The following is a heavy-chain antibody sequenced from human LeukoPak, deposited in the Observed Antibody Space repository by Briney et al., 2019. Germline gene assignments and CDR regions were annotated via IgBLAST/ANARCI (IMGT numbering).Heavy chain of an antibody. CDR1: GGSISSYY. D-gene: IGHD3-10*01. CDR2: IYTSGST. CDR3: ARDTSPMVRGVISRRWFDP. V-gene: IGHV4-4*07. J-gene: IGHJ5*02. Sequence: PSETLSLTCTVSGGSISSYYWSWIRQPAGKGLEWIGRIYTSGSTNYNPSLKSRVTMSVDTSKNQFSLKLSSVTAADTAVYYCARDTSPMVRGVISRRWFDPWGQGTLVTVSS.